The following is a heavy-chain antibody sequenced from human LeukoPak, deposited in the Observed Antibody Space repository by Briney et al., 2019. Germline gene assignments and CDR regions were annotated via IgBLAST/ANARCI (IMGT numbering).Heavy chain of an antibody. Sequence: KSSETLSLTCAVYGGSFSGYYWSWIRQPPGKGLEWIGEINHSGSTNYNPPLKSRVTMSVDTSKNLFSLKVSSVTAADTAVYYCARGRSNYYGMDVWGQGTTVTVSS. V-gene: IGHV4-34*01. J-gene: IGHJ6*02. D-gene: IGHD1-26*01. CDR2: INHSGST. CDR3: ARGRSNYYGMDV. CDR1: GGSFSGYY.